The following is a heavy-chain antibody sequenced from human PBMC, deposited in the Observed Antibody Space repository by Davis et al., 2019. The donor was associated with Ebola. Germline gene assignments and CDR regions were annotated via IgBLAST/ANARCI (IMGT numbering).Heavy chain of an antibody. CDR2: INTNTGNP. J-gene: IGHJ6*02. D-gene: IGHD1-20*01. CDR1: GYTFTSYA. CDR3: ARGGYNWKLYYGMDV. Sequence: SVQVSCQASGYTFTSYAMNWVRQAPRQGLEWMGWINTNTGNPTYAQGFTGRFVFSLDTSVSTAYLQISSLKAEDTAVYYCARGGYNWKLYYGMDVWGQGTTVTVSS. V-gene: IGHV7-4-1*02.